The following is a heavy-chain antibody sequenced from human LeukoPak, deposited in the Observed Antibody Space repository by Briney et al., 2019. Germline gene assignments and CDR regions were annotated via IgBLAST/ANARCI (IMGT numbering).Heavy chain of an antibody. Sequence: GGSLRLSCAASGLTFSSYSMSWVRQAREKGLFWVSGISASGSGTYYVDSVNGRFTISRDNSKNTLYLQMNSLRAEDTAVYYCAKDAAGPEYWGQGTLVTVSS. CDR2: ISASGSGT. CDR1: GLTFSSYS. D-gene: IGHD6-13*01. V-gene: IGHV3-23*01. CDR3: AKDAAGPEY. J-gene: IGHJ4*02.